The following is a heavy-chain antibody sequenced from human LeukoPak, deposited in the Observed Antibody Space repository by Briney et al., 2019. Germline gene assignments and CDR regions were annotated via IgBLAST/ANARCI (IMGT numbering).Heavy chain of an antibody. Sequence: ASAKVSCMASGYTLTGYYMHWLRQAPGQGLEWMGWINPNRGGTNYEQKSQGRVTMTRDTSISTAYMELSRLRSDDTAVYYCAREQDIVVVPAGFDPWGQGTLVTVSS. J-gene: IGHJ5*02. D-gene: IGHD2-2*01. CDR2: INPNRGGT. CDR1: GYTLTGYY. CDR3: AREQDIVVVPAGFDP. V-gene: IGHV1-2*02.